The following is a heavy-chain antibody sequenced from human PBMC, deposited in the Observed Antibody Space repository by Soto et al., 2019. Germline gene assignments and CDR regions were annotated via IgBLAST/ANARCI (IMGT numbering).Heavy chain of an antibody. D-gene: IGHD5-18*01. J-gene: IGHJ6*04. CDR3: AQLWCGPDV. CDR2: IANAGPDS. Sequence: EVQLVESGGGLVQPGGSLRLSCAASGFTLSGRSMHWVRQAPGKGLVWVSGIANAGPDSSYADSVKGRFTSCRDTAKNMLYRRMNSLRVEDTAVYCCAQLWCGPDVWGKGTKVTVSS. CDR1: GFTLSGRS. V-gene: IGHV3-74*02.